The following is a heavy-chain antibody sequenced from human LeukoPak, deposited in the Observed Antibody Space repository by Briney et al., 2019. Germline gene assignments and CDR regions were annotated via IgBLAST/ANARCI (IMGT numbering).Heavy chain of an antibody. CDR1: GFTFDDYA. J-gene: IGHJ4*02. CDR2: ISWNSGSI. Sequence: GGSLRLSCAASGFTFDDYAMHWVRQAPGKGLEWVSGISWNSGSIGYADSVKGRFTISRDNAKNSLYLQMNSLRAEDTALYYCAKDITGSAGDGYFDYWGQGTLVTVSS. D-gene: IGHD3-10*01. V-gene: IGHV3-9*01. CDR3: AKDITGSAGDGYFDY.